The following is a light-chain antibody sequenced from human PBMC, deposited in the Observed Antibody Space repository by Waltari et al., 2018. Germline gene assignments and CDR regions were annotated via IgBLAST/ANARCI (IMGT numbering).Light chain of an antibody. CDR3: QQRSNWPLT. J-gene: IGKJ4*01. V-gene: IGKV3-11*01. Sequence: ETVLTQSPATLSLSPGERATLSCRASQNVNNYLAWHQQKPGQAPRLLIYDASNRATGIPARFSGSGSGTDFTLTISSLEPEDFAVYYCQQRSNWPLTFGGGTKVEIK. CDR1: QNVNNY. CDR2: DAS.